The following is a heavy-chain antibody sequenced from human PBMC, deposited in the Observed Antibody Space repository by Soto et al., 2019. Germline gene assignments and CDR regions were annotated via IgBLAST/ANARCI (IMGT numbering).Heavy chain of an antibody. Sequence: SETLSLTCAVYGGSFIGDYWSGIRQPPGKGLEWIGEINHSGVTNYKPSLKRRVTISVDTSKNQFSLQLKSVTAADTALYYCARFSGSYYYAMDVWGQGSTVTAP. CDR1: GGSFIGDY. D-gene: IGHD6-19*01. V-gene: IGHV4-34*01. CDR3: ARFSGSYYYAMDV. CDR2: INHSGVT. J-gene: IGHJ6*02.